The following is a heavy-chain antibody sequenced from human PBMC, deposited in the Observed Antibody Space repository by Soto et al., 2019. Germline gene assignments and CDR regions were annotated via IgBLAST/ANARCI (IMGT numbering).Heavy chain of an antibody. D-gene: IGHD6-13*01. CDR3: ASDPLQLIAEAGTTDY. V-gene: IGHV1-3*01. Sequence: ASVKVSCKASGYTFTSYAMHWVRQAPGQRLEWMGWINAGNGNTKYSQKFQGRVTITRDTSASTAYMELSSLRSEDTAVYYCASDPLQLIAEAGTTDYWGQGTLVTVSS. CDR1: GYTFTSYA. J-gene: IGHJ4*02. CDR2: INAGNGNT.